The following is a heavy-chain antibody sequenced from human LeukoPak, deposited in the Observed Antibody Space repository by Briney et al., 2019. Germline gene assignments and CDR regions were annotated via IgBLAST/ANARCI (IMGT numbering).Heavy chain of an antibody. Sequence: PGGSLRLSCAASGFTFSSYWMNWVRQAPGKGLEWVAFIRYDGSNKYYADSVKGRFTISRDNSKNTLYLQMNSLRAEDTAVYYCAKDKRGTVEYWGQGTLVTVSS. J-gene: IGHJ4*02. D-gene: IGHD5-24*01. CDR2: IRYDGSNK. CDR1: GFTFSSYW. CDR3: AKDKRGTVEY. V-gene: IGHV3-30*02.